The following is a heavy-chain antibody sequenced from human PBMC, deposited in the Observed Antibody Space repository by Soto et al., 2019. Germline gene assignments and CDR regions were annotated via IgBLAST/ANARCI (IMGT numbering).Heavy chain of an antibody. V-gene: IGHV1-69*01. Sequence: QVQLVQSGAEVKKPGSSVKVSCKASGGTFSSYAISWVRQAPGQGLEWMGGIIPICGTANYAQKFQGRVTITADESTSTAYMELSSLRSEDTAVYYCASGARSGDYVLRAFDIWGQGTMVTVSS. J-gene: IGHJ3*02. CDR1: GGTFSSYA. D-gene: IGHD4-17*01. CDR2: IIPICGTA. CDR3: ASGARSGDYVLRAFDI.